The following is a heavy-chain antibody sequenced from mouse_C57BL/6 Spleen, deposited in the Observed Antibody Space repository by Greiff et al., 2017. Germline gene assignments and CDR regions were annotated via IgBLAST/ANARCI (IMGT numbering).Heavy chain of an antibody. CDR3: ARNYGVVATDYAMDY. D-gene: IGHD1-1*01. CDR2: IWSGGST. J-gene: IGHJ4*01. V-gene: IGHV2-2*01. CDR1: GFSLTSYG. Sequence: VKLMESGPGLVQPSQSLSITCTVSGFSLTSYGVHWVRQSPGKGLEWLGVIWSGGSTDYNAAFISRLSISKDNSKSQVFFKMNSLQADDTAIYYCARNYGVVATDYAMDYWGQGTSVTVSS.